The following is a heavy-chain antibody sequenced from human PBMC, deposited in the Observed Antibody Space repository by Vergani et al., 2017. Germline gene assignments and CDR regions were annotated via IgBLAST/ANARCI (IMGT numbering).Heavy chain of an antibody. J-gene: IGHJ6*03. V-gene: IGHV3-7*01. CDR1: GFTFSSYW. CDR2: IKQDGSEK. CDR3: AREGEYCSGGSCYSTAMDV. Sequence: VQLVESGGGVVQPGRSLRLSCAASGFTFSSYWMSWVRQAPGKGLEWVANIKQDGSEKYYVDSVKGRFTISRDNAKNSLYLQMNSLRAEDTAVYYCAREGEYCSGGSCYSTAMDVWGKGTTVTVSS. D-gene: IGHD2-15*01.